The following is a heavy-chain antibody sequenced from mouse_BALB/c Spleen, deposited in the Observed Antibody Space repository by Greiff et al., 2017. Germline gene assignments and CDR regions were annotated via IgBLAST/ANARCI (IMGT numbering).Heavy chain of an antibody. CDR3: HYYGSSYD. CDR1: GYTFTSYN. CDR2: IYPGNGDT. Sequence: QVQLQQPGAELVKPGASVKMSCKASGYTFTSYNMHWVKQTPGQGLEWIGAIYPGNGDTSYNQKFKGKATLTADKSSSTAYMQLSSLTSEDSAVYYCHYYGSSYDWGQGTLVTVSA. V-gene: IGHV1-12*01. D-gene: IGHD1-1*01. J-gene: IGHJ3*01.